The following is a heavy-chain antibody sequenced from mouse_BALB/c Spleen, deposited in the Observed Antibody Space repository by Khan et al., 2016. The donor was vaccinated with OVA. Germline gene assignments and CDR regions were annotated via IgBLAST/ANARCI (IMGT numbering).Heavy chain of an antibody. CDR1: GYSLTSYG. D-gene: IGHD1-3*01. J-gene: IGHJ2*01. CDR3: ARLEDI. CDR2: ICAGGSA. V-gene: IGHV2-9*02. Sequence: QVQLMQSGPGLVAPSQTLSITCTASGYSLTSYGVHWVRQPPGKGLEWLGVICAGGSATYYSALMSRLSISKDNSKSQVFLKMNSVQAGDTAMYYYARLEDIWGQGTTVTVSS.